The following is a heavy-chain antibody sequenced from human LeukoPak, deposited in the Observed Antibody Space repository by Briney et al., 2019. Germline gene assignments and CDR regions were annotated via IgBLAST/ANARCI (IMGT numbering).Heavy chain of an antibody. V-gene: IGHV3-48*03. Sequence: PGGSLRLSCAASGFTFSSYEMHWVRQAPGKGLEWVADISSSGTNIYYADSVKGRFTISRDNAKNSLYLQMNSLRAEDTAVYYCARLLVATPGVDPWGQGTLVTVPS. CDR3: ARLLVATPGVDP. D-gene: IGHD5-12*01. CDR1: GFTFSSYE. J-gene: IGHJ5*02. CDR2: ISSSGTNI.